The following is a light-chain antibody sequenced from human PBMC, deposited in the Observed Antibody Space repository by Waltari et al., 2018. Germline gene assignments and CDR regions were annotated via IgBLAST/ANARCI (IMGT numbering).Light chain of an antibody. J-gene: IGKJ5*01. CDR2: DAS. V-gene: IGKV3-11*01. CDR3: QQRSNWQIT. CDR1: QSVSSY. Sequence: EIVLTQSPATVSLSPGQRATLSCRASQSVSSYLAWSQQKPGQAPRLLIYDASNRATGIPARFSGSGSGTDFTLTISSLEPEDFAVYYCQQRSNWQITFGQGTRLEIK.